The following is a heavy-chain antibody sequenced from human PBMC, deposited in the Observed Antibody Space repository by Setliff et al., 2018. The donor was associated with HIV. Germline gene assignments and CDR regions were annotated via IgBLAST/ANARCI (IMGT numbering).Heavy chain of an antibody. CDR2: ISPATDKT. Sequence: AASVKVSCKASGYTFTSYGISWVRQAPGQGLEWMGWISPATDKTNYAQKLQGRLTMTTDTSTSTAYMDLRSLRSDDTAVYCCARVGRGGYYYDAFDFWGQGTMVTVSS. CDR3: ARVGRGGYYYDAFDF. D-gene: IGHD3-3*01. J-gene: IGHJ3*01. CDR1: GYTFTSYG. V-gene: IGHV1-18*01.